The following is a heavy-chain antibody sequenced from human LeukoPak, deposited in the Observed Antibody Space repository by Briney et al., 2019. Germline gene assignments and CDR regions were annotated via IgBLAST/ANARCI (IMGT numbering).Heavy chain of an antibody. D-gene: IGHD5-24*01. V-gene: IGHV3-21*01. CDR2: ISSSSSYI. J-gene: IGHJ4*02. Sequence: GRSLRLSCAASGFTFSSYSMNWVRQAPGKGLEWVSSISSSSSYIYYADSVKGRFAISRDNAKNSLYLQMNSLRAEDTAVYYCARGAYGYHDYWGQGTLVTVSS. CDR3: ARGAYGYHDY. CDR1: GFTFSSYS.